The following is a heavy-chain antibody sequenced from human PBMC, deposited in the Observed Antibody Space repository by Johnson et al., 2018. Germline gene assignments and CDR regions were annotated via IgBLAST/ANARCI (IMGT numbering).Heavy chain of an antibody. J-gene: IGHJ6*02. CDR2: INPSTGVT. V-gene: IGHV1-46*01. CDR1: GYTFTHYF. Sequence: QVQLQESGAEVKKPGASVKVSCKASGYTFTHYFMHWVRQAPGQGLEWVGIINPSTGVTNNAQRFYDRVTMTSDTSTSTVYREVRSLRSEDTAGYYCARGSGSAYYYAMDVWGQGTTVTVSS. CDR3: ARGSGSAYYYAMDV. D-gene: IGHD1-26*01.